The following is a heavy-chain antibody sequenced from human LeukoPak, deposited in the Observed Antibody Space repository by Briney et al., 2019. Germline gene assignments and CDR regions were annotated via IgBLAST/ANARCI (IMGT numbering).Heavy chain of an antibody. CDR1: GFTFGTYW. Sequence: GGSLRLSCAASGFTFGTYWMTWVRQAPGKGLEWVANIKQDGSEKYYVDSVKGRFTISRDNAKNSLYLQMNSLRAEDTAVYYCAISASGAFDIWGQGTMATVSS. CDR2: IKQDGSEK. V-gene: IGHV3-7*01. J-gene: IGHJ3*02. D-gene: IGHD4/OR15-4a*01. CDR3: AISASGAFDI.